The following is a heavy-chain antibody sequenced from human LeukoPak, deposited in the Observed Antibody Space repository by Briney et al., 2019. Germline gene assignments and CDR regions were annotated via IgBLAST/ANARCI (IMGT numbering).Heavy chain of an antibody. CDR2: ISSSGSTI. J-gene: IGHJ6*04. D-gene: IGHD3-10*02. V-gene: IGHV3-48*03. CDR3: AELGITMIGGV. CDR1: GFIFDDYG. Sequence: GGSLRLSCAASGFIFDDYGMNWVRQAPGKGLEWVSYISSSGSTIYYADSVKGRFTISRDNAKNSLYLQMNSLRAEDTAVYYCAELGITMIGGVWGKGTTVTISP.